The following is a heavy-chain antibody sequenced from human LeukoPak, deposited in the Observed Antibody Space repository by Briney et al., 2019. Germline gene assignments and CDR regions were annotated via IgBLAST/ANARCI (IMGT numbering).Heavy chain of an antibody. CDR3: ARALGMIVVVPSDY. D-gene: IGHD3-22*01. Sequence: ASVKVSCKASGYTFSSYGISWVRQAPGQGLEWMGWISAYNGNTNYAQKLQGRVTMTTDTSTSTAYMELRSLRSDDTAVYYCARALGMIVVVPSDYWGQGTLVTVSS. V-gene: IGHV1-18*01. J-gene: IGHJ4*02. CDR1: GYTFSSYG. CDR2: ISAYNGNT.